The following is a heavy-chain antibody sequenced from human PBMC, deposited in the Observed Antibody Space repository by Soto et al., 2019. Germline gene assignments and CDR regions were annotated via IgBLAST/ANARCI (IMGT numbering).Heavy chain of an antibody. CDR2: ISYDGSNK. CDR1: GFTFSSYA. Sequence: GGSLRLSCAASGFTFSSYAMHWVRQAPGKGLEWVAVISYDGSNKYYADSVKGRFTISRDNSKNTLYLQMNSLRAEDTAVYYCASLQDIVVVVAATPSDAFDIWGQGTMVTVSS. CDR3: ASLQDIVVVVAATPSDAFDI. J-gene: IGHJ3*02. D-gene: IGHD2-15*01. V-gene: IGHV3-30-3*01.